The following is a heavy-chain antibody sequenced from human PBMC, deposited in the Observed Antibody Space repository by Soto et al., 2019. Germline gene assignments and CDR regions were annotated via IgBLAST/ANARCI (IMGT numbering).Heavy chain of an antibody. Sequence: QVQLQESGPGLVKPSETLSLTCTVSVSGGSVSTGVHYWSWIRQPPGKGLEWIGYIDYSGSTNYNPSLKSRVTISVDTSKNQFSLTLTSVTAADTAVYYCARGYYTSWYWFDRWGRGTLVTVSS. V-gene: IGHV4-61*08. CDR2: IDYSGST. CDR1: GGSVSTGVHY. CDR3: ARGYYTSWYWFDR. J-gene: IGHJ2*01. D-gene: IGHD6-13*01.